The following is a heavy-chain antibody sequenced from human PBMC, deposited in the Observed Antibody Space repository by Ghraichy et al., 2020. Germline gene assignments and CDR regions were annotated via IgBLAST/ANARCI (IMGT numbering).Heavy chain of an antibody. J-gene: IGHJ4*02. Sequence: LSLTCAASGFTFSSYSMNWVRQAPGKGLEWVSYISSSSSTIYYADSVKGRFTISRDNAKNSLYLQMNSLRDEDTAVYYCARVARYCSSTSCLPDYWGQGTLVTVSS. V-gene: IGHV3-48*02. CDR2: ISSSSSTI. CDR3: ARVARYCSSTSCLPDY. CDR1: GFTFSSYS. D-gene: IGHD2-2*01.